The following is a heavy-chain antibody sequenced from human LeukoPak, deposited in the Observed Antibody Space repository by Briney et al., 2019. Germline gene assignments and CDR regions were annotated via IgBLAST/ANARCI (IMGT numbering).Heavy chain of an antibody. V-gene: IGHV3-30*03. D-gene: IGHD3-10*01. CDR2: ISYDGSNK. CDR1: GFTFRNAW. CDR3: AGGDLTYYYYGMDV. Sequence: GGSLRLSCAASGFTFRNAWMSWVRQAPGKGLEWVAVISYDGSNKYYADSVKGRFTISRDNSKNTLYLQMNSLRAEDTAVYYCAGGDLTYYYYGMDVWGQGTTVTVSS. J-gene: IGHJ6*02.